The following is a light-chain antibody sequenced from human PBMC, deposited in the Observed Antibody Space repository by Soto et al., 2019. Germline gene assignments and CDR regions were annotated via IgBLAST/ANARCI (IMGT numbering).Light chain of an antibody. V-gene: IGKV3-11*01. CDR1: QSVSSY. CDR3: QQRSNWPPRT. Sequence: EIVLTQSPATLSLSPGERATLSCRASQSVSSYLAWYQQKPGQAPRLLIYDASNRATGIPARFSGSGSGTDFTLTISSLEPKDFAVYYCQQRSNWPPRTFGQGTKVEIK. J-gene: IGKJ1*01. CDR2: DAS.